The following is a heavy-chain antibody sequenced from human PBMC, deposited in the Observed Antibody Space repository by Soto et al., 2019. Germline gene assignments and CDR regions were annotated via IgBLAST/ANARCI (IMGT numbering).Heavy chain of an antibody. CDR2: ISAYNGNT. CDR3: ARRSDYGDYGIGRFDP. Sequence: QVQLVQSGAEVKKPGASVKVSCKASGYTFTSYGISWVRQAPGQGHEWMGWISAYNGNTNYAQKLQGRVTMTTDTSTSTAYMELRSLRSDDTAVYSCARRSDYGDYGIGRFDPWGQGTLVTVS. D-gene: IGHD4-17*01. V-gene: IGHV1-18*01. CDR1: GYTFTSYG. J-gene: IGHJ5*02.